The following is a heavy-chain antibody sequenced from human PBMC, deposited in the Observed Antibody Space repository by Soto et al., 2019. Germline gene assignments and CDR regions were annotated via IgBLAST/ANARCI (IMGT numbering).Heavy chain of an antibody. CDR2: ISYDGSNK. CDR1: GFTFSSYG. Sequence: QVQLVESGGGVVQPGRSLRLSCAASGFTFSSYGMHWVRQAPGKGLEWVAVISYDGSNKYYADSVKGRFTISRDNSKNTLYLQMNSLRAEDTAVFYCAKAAVAGRYYYSGMDVWGQGTTVTVSS. D-gene: IGHD6-19*01. CDR3: AKAAVAGRYYYSGMDV. J-gene: IGHJ6*02. V-gene: IGHV3-30*18.